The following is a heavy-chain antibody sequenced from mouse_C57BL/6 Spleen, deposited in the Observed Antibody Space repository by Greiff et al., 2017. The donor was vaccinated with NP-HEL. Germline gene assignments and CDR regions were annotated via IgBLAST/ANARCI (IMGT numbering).Heavy chain of an antibody. CDR3: ARRGPYYYGSFYAMDY. V-gene: IGHV1-9*01. CDR2: ILPGSGSP. D-gene: IGHD1-1*01. CDR1: GYTFTGYW. Sequence: VQLQESGAELMKPGASVKLSCKATGYTFTGYWIEWVKQRPGHGLEWIGEILPGSGSPTYNEKFKGKAPFTADTSSNTAYMQLSSLTTEDSAIYYCARRGPYYYGSFYAMDYWGQGTSVTVSS. J-gene: IGHJ4*01.